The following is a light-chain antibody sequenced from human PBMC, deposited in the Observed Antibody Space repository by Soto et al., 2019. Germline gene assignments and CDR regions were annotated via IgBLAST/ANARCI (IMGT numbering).Light chain of an antibody. Sequence: QSALTQPPSASGSPGQSVTISCTGTSSDVGGYNYVSWYQQYPGKGPRLMIYEVTKRPSGVPGRFSGSKSGNTASLTVSGLQAEDEADYYCSAYAGSNNFVVFGGGTKVTVL. CDR1: SSDVGGYNY. CDR2: EVT. CDR3: SAYAGSNNFVV. V-gene: IGLV2-8*01. J-gene: IGLJ2*01.